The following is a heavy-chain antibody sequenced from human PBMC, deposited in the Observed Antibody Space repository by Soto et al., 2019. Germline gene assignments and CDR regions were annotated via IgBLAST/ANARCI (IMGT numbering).Heavy chain of an antibody. D-gene: IGHD5-12*01. J-gene: IGHJ4*02. CDR2: ISGSGGST. Sequence: PGGSLRLSCAASGFTFISYAMSWGRQAPGKGLEWVSAISGSGGSTYYADSVKGRFTISRDNSKNTLYLQMNSLRAEDTAVYYCAKAQRKYSGYDYGGDYWGQGTLVTVSS. CDR3: AKAQRKYSGYDYGGDY. CDR1: GFTFISYA. V-gene: IGHV3-23*01.